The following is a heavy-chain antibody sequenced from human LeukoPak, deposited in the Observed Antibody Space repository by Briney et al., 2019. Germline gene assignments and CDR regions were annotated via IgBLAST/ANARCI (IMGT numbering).Heavy chain of an antibody. V-gene: IGHV3-74*01. CDR1: GFTFSSHW. J-gene: IGHJ5*02. D-gene: IGHD6-19*01. Sequence: GGSLRLSCAASGFTFSSHWMHWVRQGPGKGLLWVSRINSDGGSTSYADSVKGRFTISRDNAKNTVYLQVSSLRAEDTAVYYCAREVAGTDGWFDPWGQGTLVTVSS. CDR2: INSDGGST. CDR3: AREVAGTDGWFDP.